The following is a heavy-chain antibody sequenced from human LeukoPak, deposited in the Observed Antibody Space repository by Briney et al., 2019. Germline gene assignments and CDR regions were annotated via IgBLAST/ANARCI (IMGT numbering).Heavy chain of an antibody. J-gene: IGHJ4*02. V-gene: IGHV3-23*01. CDR1: GFTFSSYA. CDR2: ISGSGFST. Sequence: GGSLRLSCAASGFTFSSYAMSWVRQAPGKGLELVSGISGSGFSTYYADSVKGRFTISRDNSKNTLFLQLNSLRAEDTALYFCAKDLNNSPCWGQGTLVTVSS. CDR3: AKDLNNSPC. D-gene: IGHD4-23*01.